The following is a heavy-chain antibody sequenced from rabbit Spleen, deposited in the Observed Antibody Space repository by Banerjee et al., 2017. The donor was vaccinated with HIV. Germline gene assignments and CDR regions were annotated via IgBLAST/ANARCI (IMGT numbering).Heavy chain of an antibody. CDR3: ARDGADSNYFNL. J-gene: IGHJ4*01. CDR2: IDPVFGST. V-gene: IGHV1S7*01. CDR1: GFDFSSYY. Sequence: QLKESGGGLVQPGGSLKLSCKASGFDFSSYYMNWVRQAPGKGLEWIGYIDPVFGSTYYASWVNGRFTISSHNAQNTLYLQLNSLTAADTATYFCARDGADSNYFNLWGPGTLVTVS. D-gene: IGHD8-1*01.